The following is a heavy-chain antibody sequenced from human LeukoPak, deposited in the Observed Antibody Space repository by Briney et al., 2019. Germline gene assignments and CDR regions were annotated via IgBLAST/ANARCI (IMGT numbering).Heavy chain of an antibody. J-gene: IGHJ4*02. CDR2: ISGSDNT. V-gene: IGHV3-23*01. CDR3: AKGFEGAGIAVATY. Sequence: QPGGALRLSCAASGFTFSTYAMRWVRRAPGKGLEWVASISGSDNTYYADSVKGRFSISRDNSKNTMYLQMNSLRAEDTAVYYCAKGFEGAGIAVATYWGQGILVTVSS. CDR1: GFTFSTYA. D-gene: IGHD6-19*01.